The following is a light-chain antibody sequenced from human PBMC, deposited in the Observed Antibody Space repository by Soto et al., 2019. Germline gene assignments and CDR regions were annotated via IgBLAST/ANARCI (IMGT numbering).Light chain of an antibody. CDR3: QQRSNWPPLFT. CDR2: DAS. V-gene: IGKV3-11*01. J-gene: IGKJ3*01. CDR1: QSVSSY. Sequence: EIVVTQSPATLSLSPGERATLSCRASQSVSSYLARYQQKPGQAPRLLIYDASNRATGIPARFSGSGSGTDFTLTISSLEPDDFAVYYCQQRSNWPPLFTFGPGTKVDIK.